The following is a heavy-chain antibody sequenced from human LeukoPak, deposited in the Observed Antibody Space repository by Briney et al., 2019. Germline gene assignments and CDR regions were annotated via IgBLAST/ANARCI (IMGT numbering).Heavy chain of an antibody. D-gene: IGHD3-3*01. V-gene: IGHV5-51*01. CDR1: GYSFVSHW. Sequence: PGESLKISCKASGYSFVSHWIVWVRQMPGKGLEWLGIIYSGDSDTRYSPSFQGQVTISADKSISTAYLQWNSLRASDTAMYYCARRPSYDFWSGYYGVDGLDIWGQGTMVTVSS. J-gene: IGHJ3*02. CDR3: ARRPSYDFWSGYYGVDGLDI. CDR2: IYSGDSDT.